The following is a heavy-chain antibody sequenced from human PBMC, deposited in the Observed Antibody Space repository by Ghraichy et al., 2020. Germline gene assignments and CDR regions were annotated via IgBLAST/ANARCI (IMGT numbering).Heavy chain of an antibody. V-gene: IGHV4-39*01. CDR3: AGRTTVAGRGVYYLDY. J-gene: IGHJ4*02. D-gene: IGHD6-19*01. CDR2: IYYSGST. Sequence: SETLYLTCTVSGGSISSSSYYWGWIRQPPGKGLKWIGSIYYSGSTYYTPSLKSRVSISVATSKNQFSLKLSSVTAADTAVYYCAGRTTVAGRGVYYLDYWGQGTLVTVSS. CDR1: GGSISSSSYY.